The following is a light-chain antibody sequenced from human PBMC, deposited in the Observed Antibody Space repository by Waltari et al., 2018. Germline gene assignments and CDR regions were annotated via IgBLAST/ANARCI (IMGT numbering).Light chain of an antibody. CDR1: HSNIGINT. V-gene: IGLV1-44*01. J-gene: IGLJ3*02. Sequence: QSVVPQSPSASGAPGQRVTISCSGRHSNIGINTVDLYQQLPGTAPKLLIFNNYQRPSGVPDRFSASKSGTSASLAISGLQSEDEAEYYCVTWDDSLNGWVFGGGTKLAVV. CDR2: NNY. CDR3: VTWDDSLNGWV.